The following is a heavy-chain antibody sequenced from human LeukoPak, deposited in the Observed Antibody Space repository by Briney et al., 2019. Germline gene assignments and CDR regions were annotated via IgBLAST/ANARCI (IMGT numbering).Heavy chain of an antibody. CDR2: INPNSGGT. J-gene: IGHJ3*02. D-gene: IGHD3-22*01. Sequence: ASVKVSCKASGYTFTGYYIHWVRQAPGQGLEWMGWINPNSGGTSCTQKFQGRVTMTRDTSITTAYMEVSRLRSDDTAVYYCARPIYYESSAGAFDIWGQGTMVTVSS. CDR1: GYTFTGYY. CDR3: ARPIYYESSAGAFDI. V-gene: IGHV1-2*02.